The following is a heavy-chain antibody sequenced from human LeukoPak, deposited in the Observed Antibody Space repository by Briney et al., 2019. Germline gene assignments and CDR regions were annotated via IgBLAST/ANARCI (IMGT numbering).Heavy chain of an antibody. CDR1: GYTFTNYG. J-gene: IGHJ4*02. CDR3: ARDLGSGWVFDY. Sequence: ASVTVSCKASGYTFTNYGISWMRQAPGQGLDWMGCISAYNGNTNYAQKLQGRVTMTTDTSTSTACMDLRSLRADDTAVYYCARDLGSGWVFDYWGQGTLVTVSS. CDR2: ISAYNGNT. D-gene: IGHD6-19*01. V-gene: IGHV1-18*01.